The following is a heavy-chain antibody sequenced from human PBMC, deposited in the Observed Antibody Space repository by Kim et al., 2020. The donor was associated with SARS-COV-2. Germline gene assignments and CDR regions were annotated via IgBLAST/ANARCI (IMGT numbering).Heavy chain of an antibody. J-gene: IGHJ4*02. CDR2: IYYSGST. V-gene: IGHV4-31*03. CDR3: ARGWSGYISFDY. CDR1: GGSISSGGYY. D-gene: IGHD3-3*01. Sequence: SETLSLTCTVSGGSISSGGYYWSWIRQHPGKGLEWIGYIYYSGSTYYNPSLKSRVTISVDTSKNQFSLKLSSVTAADTAVYYCARGWSGYISFDYWGQGTLVTVSS.